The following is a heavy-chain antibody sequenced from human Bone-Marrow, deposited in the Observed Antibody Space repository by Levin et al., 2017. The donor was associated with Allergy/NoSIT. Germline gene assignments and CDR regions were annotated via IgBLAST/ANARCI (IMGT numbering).Heavy chain of an antibody. CDR2: ISSSSHYI. Sequence: PGGSLRLSCAASGFTFSDYCMHWVRQAPGKGLEWVSSISSSSHYIYYADSVKARFTISRDNARNSLYLQMNSLRAEDTAVYYCARAYFDWSWGRDGLIGYWGQGTLVTVSS. D-gene: IGHD3-9*01. CDR3: ARAYFDWSWGRDGLIGY. J-gene: IGHJ4*02. V-gene: IGHV3-21*01. CDR1: GFTFSDYC.